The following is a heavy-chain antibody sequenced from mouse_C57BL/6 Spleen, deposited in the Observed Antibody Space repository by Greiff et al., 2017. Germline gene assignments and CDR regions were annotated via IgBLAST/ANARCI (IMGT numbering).Heavy chain of an antibody. V-gene: IGHV5-15*01. J-gene: IGHJ2*01. CDR2: ISNLAYSI. Sequence: EVKLMESGGGLVQPGGSLKLSCAASGFTFSDYGMAWVRQAPRKGPEWVAFISNLAYSIYYADTVTGRFTISRENAKNTLYLEMSSLRSEDTAMYYCARHQDYGSFDYWGQGTTLTVSS. CDR3: ARHQDYGSFDY. CDR1: GFTFSDYG. D-gene: IGHD1-1*01.